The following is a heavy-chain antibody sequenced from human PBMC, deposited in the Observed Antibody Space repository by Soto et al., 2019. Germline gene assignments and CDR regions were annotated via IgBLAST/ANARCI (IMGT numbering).Heavy chain of an antibody. V-gene: IGHV1-69*13. D-gene: IGHD2-8*02. CDR3: ASGEGLAGGVRRGPVPGSDY. Sequence: GASVKVSCKASGGTFSSYAISWVRQAPGQGLEWMGGIIPTFGTATYAQKFQGRVTITADESTSTAYMELSSLRSEDTAVYYCASGEGLAGGVRRGPVPGSDYWGQGTLVTVSS. CDR2: IIPTFGTA. J-gene: IGHJ4*02. CDR1: GGTFSSYA.